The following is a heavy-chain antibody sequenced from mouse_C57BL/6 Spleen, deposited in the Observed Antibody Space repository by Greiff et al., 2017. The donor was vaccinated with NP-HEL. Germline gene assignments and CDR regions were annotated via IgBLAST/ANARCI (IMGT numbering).Heavy chain of an antibody. D-gene: IGHD4-1*01. CDR1: GFSFNTYA. V-gene: IGHV10-1*01. CDR3: VRHTGTSAMDY. CDR2: IRSKSNNYAT. Sequence: EVQLVESGGGLVQPKGSLKLSCAASGFSFNTYAMNWVRQAPGKGLEWVARIRSKSNNYATYYSDSVKDRFTISRDDSESMLYLQMNNLKTEDTAMNYCVRHTGTSAMDYWGQGTSVTVSS. J-gene: IGHJ4*01.